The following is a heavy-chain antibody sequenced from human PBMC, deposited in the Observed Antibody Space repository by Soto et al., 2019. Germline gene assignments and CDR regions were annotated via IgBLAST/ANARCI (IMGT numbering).Heavy chain of an antibody. CDR3: VRRHVSATGIDWFDP. D-gene: IGHD6-13*01. CDR1: GYTFTSYG. V-gene: IGHV1-3*01. J-gene: IGHJ5*02. Sequence: ASVKVSCKASGYTFTSYGIHWVRQAPGQRLEWMGWLNAANGDTKYSPKFRGRVTITRDTSASTAYMELSSLRSEDTAVYYCVRRHVSATGIDWFDPWGQGTLVTVSS. CDR2: LNAANGDT.